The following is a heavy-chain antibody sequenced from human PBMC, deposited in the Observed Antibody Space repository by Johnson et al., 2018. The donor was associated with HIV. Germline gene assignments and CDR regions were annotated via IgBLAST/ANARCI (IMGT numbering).Heavy chain of an antibody. Sequence: QVQLVESGGGLVKPGGSLRLSCAASGFTFSDYYMSWIRQAPGKGLEWVSYISSSGSTIYYADSVKRRFTISRGTAKNSLYLQMNSLRAEETAVYYCAGLPPGIARRAFDIWGQGTMVTVSS. V-gene: IGHV3-11*04. CDR3: AGLPPGIARRAFDI. CDR1: GFTFSDYY. D-gene: IGHD6-13*01. CDR2: ISSSGSTI. J-gene: IGHJ3*02.